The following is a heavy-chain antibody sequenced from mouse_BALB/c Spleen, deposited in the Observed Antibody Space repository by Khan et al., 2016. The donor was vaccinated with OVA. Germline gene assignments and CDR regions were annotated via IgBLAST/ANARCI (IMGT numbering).Heavy chain of an antibody. D-gene: IGHD1-1*01. J-gene: IGHJ4*01. CDR1: GDSITSGF. CDR3: ARAYGSWAMDY. V-gene: IGHV3-8*02. CDR2: VTYSGNT. Sequence: EVQLQESGPSLVKPSQTLSLTCSVTGDSITSGFWNWIRKFPGNKFEYMGYVTYSGNTYYNPSLKSRISITRDTSKSQYYLQLNSVTTEETATYVCARAYGSWAMDYGGQGTSVTVSS.